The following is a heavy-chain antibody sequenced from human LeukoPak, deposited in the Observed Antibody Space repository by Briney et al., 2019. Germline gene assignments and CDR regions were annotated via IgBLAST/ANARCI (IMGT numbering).Heavy chain of an antibody. V-gene: IGHV1-69*06. CDR1: GGTFSSYA. Sequence: SVKVSCKASGGTFSSYAISWVRQAPGQGLEWMGGIIPIFGTANYAQKFQGRVTITADKSTSTAYMELSSLTSDDTAVYYCARGRFSGYGADWGQGTLVTVSS. D-gene: IGHD5-12*01. CDR2: IIPIFGTA. CDR3: ARGRFSGYGAD. J-gene: IGHJ4*02.